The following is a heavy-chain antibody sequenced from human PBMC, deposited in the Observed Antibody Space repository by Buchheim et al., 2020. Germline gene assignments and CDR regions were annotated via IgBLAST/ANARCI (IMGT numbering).Heavy chain of an antibody. J-gene: IGHJ1*01. V-gene: IGHV1-46*01. CDR1: GYTFTDYY. CDR2: INPHGDST. CDR3: ARDRSGNSRWFSSEH. Sequence: QVRLVQSGAEVKKPGASVKISCKASGYTFTDYYMYWVRQAPGQGLEWMGVINPHGDSTFYAQRFQGRVTVTGDPPTSTVYMELRSLRSDDTAVYYCARDRSGNSRWFSSEHWGQGT. D-gene: IGHD4-23*01.